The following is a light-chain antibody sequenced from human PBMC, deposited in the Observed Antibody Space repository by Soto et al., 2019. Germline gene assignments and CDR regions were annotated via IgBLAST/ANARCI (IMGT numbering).Light chain of an antibody. J-gene: IGKJ1*01. CDR3: QQRSNWRTWT. Sequence: EIVLTQSPATLSLSPGERATLSCRASQSVSSYLAWYQQKPGQAPRLLIYDASNRATGIPARFSGSGSGTDFTLTISSLEPEDCAVYYCQQRSNWRTWTFGQGTKVEIK. CDR2: DAS. CDR1: QSVSSY. V-gene: IGKV3-11*01.